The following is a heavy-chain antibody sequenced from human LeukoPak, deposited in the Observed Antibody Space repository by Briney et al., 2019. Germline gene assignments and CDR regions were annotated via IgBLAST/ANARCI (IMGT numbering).Heavy chain of an antibody. V-gene: IGHV4-59*02. CDR1: SGSVNSYY. CDR2: IYYSGST. J-gene: IGHJ6*02. CDR3: ARVPAAPRLYMDV. D-gene: IGHD2-2*01. Sequence: SQTLSLTCTVSSGSVNSYYWSWIRQPPGKGLEWIGYIYYSGSTNYNPSLKSRVTISVDTSKNQFSLKLSSVTAADTAVYYCARVPAAPRLYMDVWGQGTTVIVSS.